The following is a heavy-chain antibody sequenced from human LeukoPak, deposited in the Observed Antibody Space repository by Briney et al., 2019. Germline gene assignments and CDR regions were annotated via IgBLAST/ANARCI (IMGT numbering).Heavy chain of an antibody. V-gene: IGHV3-30*18. J-gene: IGHJ4*02. CDR3: AKGLSGSPPPY. CDR2: ISYDGSNK. D-gene: IGHD3-10*01. Sequence: QPGGSLRLSCAASGLSFSNYDMHWVRQAPGKGLEWVAVISYDGSNKYYVDSVKGRFTISRDNSKNTLYLQMNSLRAEDTAVYYCAKGLSGSPPPYWGQGTLATVSS. CDR1: GLSFSNYD.